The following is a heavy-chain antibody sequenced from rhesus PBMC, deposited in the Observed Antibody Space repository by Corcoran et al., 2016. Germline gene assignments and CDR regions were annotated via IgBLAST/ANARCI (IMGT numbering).Heavy chain of an antibody. Sequence: QVTLKESGPALVKPTQTLTLTCTFSGFSLSTSGMGVGWIRQPPGKTLEWLAHIYWDDDKRYSTSLKSRLTISKDTSNNQVVLTMTNMDPVDTATYYCARTEVIPNNRFDVWGPGVLVTVSS. CDR1: GFSLSTSGMG. D-gene: IGHD3-34*01. CDR3: ARTEVIPNNRFDV. CDR2: IYWDDDK. V-gene: IGHV2-1*01. J-gene: IGHJ5-1*01.